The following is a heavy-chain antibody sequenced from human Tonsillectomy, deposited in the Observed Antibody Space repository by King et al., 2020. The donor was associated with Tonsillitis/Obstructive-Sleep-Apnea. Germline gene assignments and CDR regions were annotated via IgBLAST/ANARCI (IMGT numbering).Heavy chain of an antibody. J-gene: IGHJ4*02. D-gene: IGHD3-16*01. V-gene: IGHV3-48*02. Sequence: VQLVESGGGLVQPGGSLRLSCAASGFTFSSYSMNWVRQAPGKGLEWVSYISSSSSTIYYADSVQGRFTISRDNAKNSLYLQMNSLRDEDTAVYYCARVLGGWGSSLSDYWGQGTLVTVPS. CDR2: ISSSSSTI. CDR3: ARVLGGWGSSLSDY. CDR1: GFTFSSYS.